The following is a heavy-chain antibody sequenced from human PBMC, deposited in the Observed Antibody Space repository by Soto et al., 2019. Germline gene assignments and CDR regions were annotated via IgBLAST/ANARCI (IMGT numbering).Heavy chain of an antibody. D-gene: IGHD3-10*01. Sequence: QVQLVQSGAELKKPGSSVQGSCKASGGTFSSYAISWLRPAPGQGLEWMGGIIPIFGTANSAQKFQVRVTITAEEATSTAYMALSRLRSEDTAVYYCASSPTYLLGDYYYYGMDVGGQGTTVTVSS. CDR3: ASSPTYLLGDYYYYGMDV. CDR2: IIPIFGTA. CDR1: GGTFSSYA. J-gene: IGHJ6*02. V-gene: IGHV1-69*01.